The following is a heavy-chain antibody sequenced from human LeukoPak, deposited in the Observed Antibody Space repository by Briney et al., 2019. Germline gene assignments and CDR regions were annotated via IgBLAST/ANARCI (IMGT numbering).Heavy chain of an antibody. V-gene: IGHV4-39*01. CDR2: IYYSGST. Sequence: SETLSLTCTVSGGSISSYYWGWIRQPPGKGLEWIGSIYYSGSTYYNPSLKSRVTISVDTSKNQFSLKLSSVTAADTAVYYCARGDSSSWYGPGAFDIWGQGTMVTVSS. CDR1: GGSISSYY. J-gene: IGHJ3*02. CDR3: ARGDSSSWYGPGAFDI. D-gene: IGHD6-13*01.